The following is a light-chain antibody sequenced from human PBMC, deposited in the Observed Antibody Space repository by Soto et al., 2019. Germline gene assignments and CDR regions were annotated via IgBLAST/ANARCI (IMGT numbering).Light chain of an antibody. CDR1: QSISNW. V-gene: IGKV1-5*03. Sequence: DIQMTQSPSTLSASVANRVNITCRASQSISNWLAWHQQKPGKAPKLLSYKASSLESGVPSRFSGSGSGTEFTLTISSLQPEDFATYYCQQFNAYPRTFGQGTKVDIK. CDR2: KAS. CDR3: QQFNAYPRT. J-gene: IGKJ1*01.